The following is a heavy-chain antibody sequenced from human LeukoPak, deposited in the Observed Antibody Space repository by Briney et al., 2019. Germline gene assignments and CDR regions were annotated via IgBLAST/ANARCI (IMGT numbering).Heavy chain of an antibody. V-gene: IGHV1-46*01. D-gene: IGHD1-26*01. J-gene: IGHJ4*02. Sequence: GASVKVSCKASGFTFTSYYMHWVRQAPGQGLEWMGIINPSGSYTSYAQKFQGRVTMTRDTSTSTVYMELSSLRSEDTAVYYCAREGHVGATSYWGQGTLVTVSS. CDR3: AREGHVGATSY. CDR1: GFTFTSYY. CDR2: INPSGSYT.